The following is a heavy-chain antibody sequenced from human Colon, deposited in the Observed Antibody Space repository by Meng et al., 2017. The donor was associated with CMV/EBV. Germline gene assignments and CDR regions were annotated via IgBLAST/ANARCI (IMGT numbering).Heavy chain of an antibody. CDR2: ISSAGTTI. V-gene: IGHV3-48*03. Sequence: GESLKISCAASGFNFNRSEMNWVRQAPGKGPEWVSYISSAGTTIKYTDSVKGRFTISRDNAKSSLYLQMSSLRVEDTALYYCARALAVASPWGQGTLVTVSS. J-gene: IGHJ4*02. CDR3: ARALAVASP. CDR1: GFNFNRSE. D-gene: IGHD6-19*01.